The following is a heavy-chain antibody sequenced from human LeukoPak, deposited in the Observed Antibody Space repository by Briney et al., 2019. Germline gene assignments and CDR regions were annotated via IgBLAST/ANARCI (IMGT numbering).Heavy chain of an antibody. CDR2: IYTSGST. V-gene: IGHV4-4*07. D-gene: IGHD6-19*01. CDR1: GGSISSYY. J-gene: IGHJ6*03. CDR3: ASSGSSGWWNYYYMDV. Sequence: SETLSLTCTVSGGSISSYYWSWIRQPAGKGLEWIGRIYTSGSTNYNPSLKGRVTMSVDTSKNQFSLKLSSVAAADTAVYYCASSGSSGWWNYYYMDVWGKGTTVTVSS.